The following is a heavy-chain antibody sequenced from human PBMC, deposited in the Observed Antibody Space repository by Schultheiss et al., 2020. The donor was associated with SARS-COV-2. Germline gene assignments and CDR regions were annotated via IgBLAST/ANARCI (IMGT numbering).Heavy chain of an antibody. D-gene: IGHD3-22*01. CDR2: VSWNGSRT. V-gene: IGHV3-19*01. CDR1: GFTFSNSD. CDR3: AKVADSSRRGYYFDY. J-gene: IGHJ4*02. Sequence: GGSLRLSCAASGFTFSNSDMNWVRQAPGKGLEWVSGVSWNGSRTHYADSVKGRFIISRDNSKNTLYLQMNSLRAEDTAVYYCAKVADSSRRGYYFDYWGQGTLVTVSS.